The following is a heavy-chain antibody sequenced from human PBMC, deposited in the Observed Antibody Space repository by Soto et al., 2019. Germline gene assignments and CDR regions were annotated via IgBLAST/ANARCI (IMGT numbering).Heavy chain of an antibody. J-gene: IGHJ4*02. CDR3: AKSQEIGTHFFDS. V-gene: IGHV3-13*01. CDR1: GFTFSGFD. Sequence: GGSLRLSCEASGFTFSGFDMHGVRQPTGKGLEWVSSIGTAGDTYYAVSVKGRFTISRDNAKNSLSLQMNSLRAGDMAVYFCAKSQEIGTHFFDSWGQGTQVTVSS. CDR2: IGTAGDT. D-gene: IGHD6-13*01.